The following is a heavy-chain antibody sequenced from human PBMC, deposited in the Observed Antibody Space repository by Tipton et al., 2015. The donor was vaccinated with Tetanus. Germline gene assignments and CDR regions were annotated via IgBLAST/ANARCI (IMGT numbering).Heavy chain of an antibody. D-gene: IGHD2-15*01. Sequence: SLRLSCAASGFIFSSYGIHWVRQAPGKGLEWVAVSWYDGTDKYYADSVKGRLTISRDNSKNTPYLQMNSLRAEDTAVYYCARAADCSGGNCFAGDFDNWGQGTQVTVSS. CDR2: SWYDGTDK. J-gene: IGHJ4*02. V-gene: IGHV3-33*01. CDR1: GFIFSSYG. CDR3: ARAADCSGGNCFAGDFDN.